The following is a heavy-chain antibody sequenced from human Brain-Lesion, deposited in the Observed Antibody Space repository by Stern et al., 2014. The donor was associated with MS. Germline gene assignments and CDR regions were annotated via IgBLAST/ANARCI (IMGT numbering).Heavy chain of an antibody. CDR2: IYYRGRT. J-gene: IGHJ4*02. CDR1: GGSISSSSYY. CDR3: AKLWLGELPESPFDY. Sequence: QVQLVESGPGLVKPSETLSLTCTVSGGSISSSSYYWGWIRQPPGKGLEWLGSIYYRGRTYYNPSLKSRVTISMDTSKNQLSLRLSCVTAADTAVYFCAKLWLGELPESPFDYWGQGTLVTVSS. V-gene: IGHV4-39*01. D-gene: IGHD3-10*01.